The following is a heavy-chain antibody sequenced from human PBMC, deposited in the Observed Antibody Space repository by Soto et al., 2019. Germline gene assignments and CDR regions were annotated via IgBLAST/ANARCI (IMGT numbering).Heavy chain of an antibody. CDR1: GFTFSSYA. Sequence: XVSLSLSCAASGFTFSSYAKSWVRQAPGKGLEWVSAISGSGGSTYYADSVKGRFTISRDNSKNTLYLQMNSLRAEDTAVYYCAKGPVDIVATPFDYWGQGTLVTVSS. J-gene: IGHJ4*02. CDR2: ISGSGGST. V-gene: IGHV3-23*01. D-gene: IGHD5-12*01. CDR3: AKGPVDIVATPFDY.